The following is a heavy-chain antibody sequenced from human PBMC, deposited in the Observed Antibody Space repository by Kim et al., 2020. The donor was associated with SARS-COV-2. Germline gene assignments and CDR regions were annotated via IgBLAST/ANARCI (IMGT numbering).Heavy chain of an antibody. CDR3: ARGYSGNYYDAFDV. V-gene: IGHV3-30*01. J-gene: IGHJ3*01. D-gene: IGHD1-26*01. Sequence: ADSEEDRFTISRDNSKNTLYLHMNSLRAEDTAVYYCARGYSGNYYDAFDVWGQGTMVTVSS.